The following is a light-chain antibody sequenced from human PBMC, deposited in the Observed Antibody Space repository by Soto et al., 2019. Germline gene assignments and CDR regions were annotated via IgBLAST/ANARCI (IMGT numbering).Light chain of an antibody. V-gene: IGKV3-15*01. CDR3: HQYNNWPYT. CDR1: QSVSSD. CDR2: GAS. J-gene: IGKJ2*01. Sequence: EIVMTQSPATLSVSPGERATVSCRASQSVSSDLAWYQQKPGQAPRLLIYGASTRATGIPARFSGSGSGTEFTLTISSLQSEDFAVYYCHQYNNWPYTFGQGTKLEIK.